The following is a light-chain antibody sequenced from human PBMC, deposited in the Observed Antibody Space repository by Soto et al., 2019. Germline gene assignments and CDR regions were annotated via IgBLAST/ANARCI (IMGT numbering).Light chain of an antibody. CDR1: SSNIGNNY. V-gene: IGLV1-51*01. CDR3: ATWDSSLSAVL. J-gene: IGLJ2*01. Sequence: QSVLTQPPSVSAAPGQKVTISCSGSSSNIGNNYVSWYQHLPRTAPKLLIYDNNKRPSGIPDRFSGSKSGTSATLGITGLQTGDEADYYCATWDSSLSAVLFGGGTQLTVL. CDR2: DNN.